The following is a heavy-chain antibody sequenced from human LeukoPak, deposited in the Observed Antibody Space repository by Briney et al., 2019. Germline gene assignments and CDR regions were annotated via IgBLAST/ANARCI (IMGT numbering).Heavy chain of an antibody. CDR2: INTDKGNT. D-gene: IGHD5-12*01. CDR1: GYTFTIYP. CDR3: ARDVRRSDSGYAMFDY. V-gene: IGHV1-3*04. J-gene: IGHJ4*02. Sequence: ASVKVSCKTSGYTFTIYPLHWVRQAPGQRLEWMGWINTDKGNTKYSEEFQGRVTITRDTFASTTYMELSSLRSEDTAAYYCARDVRRSDSGYAMFDYWGQGTLVTVSS.